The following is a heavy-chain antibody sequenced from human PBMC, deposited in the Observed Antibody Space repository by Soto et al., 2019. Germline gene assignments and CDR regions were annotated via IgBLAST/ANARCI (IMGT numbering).Heavy chain of an antibody. CDR1: CGSSISGGYY. CDR2: IYYSGST. Sequence: ALSLTCTFSCGSSISGGYYWSWIRQHPGKGLEWIGYIYYSGSTYCNPSLKSRVTISVDTSKNQFSLKLSSVTAADTAVYYCAGSIAARDNWFDPWGQGTLVTVSS. CDR3: AGSIAARDNWFDP. D-gene: IGHD6-6*01. V-gene: IGHV4-31*03. J-gene: IGHJ5*02.